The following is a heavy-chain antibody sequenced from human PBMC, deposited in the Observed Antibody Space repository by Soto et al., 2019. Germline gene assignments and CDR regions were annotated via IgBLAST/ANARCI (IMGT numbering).Heavy chain of an antibody. J-gene: IGHJ4*02. CDR3: ASGSGFDY. V-gene: IGHV3-48*01. Sequence: GRLMRLSCAAAGFIFSGYNRNWVRQAPGKGLEWVSYISSSTSTIYYADSVKGRFTISRDNAKNSLYLQMNSLRVEDTAVYYCASGSGFDYWGQGTLVTVSS. CDR1: GFIFSGYN. CDR2: ISSSTSTI.